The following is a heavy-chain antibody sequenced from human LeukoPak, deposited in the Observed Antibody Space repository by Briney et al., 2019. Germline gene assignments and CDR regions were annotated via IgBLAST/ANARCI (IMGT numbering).Heavy chain of an antibody. V-gene: IGHV1-18*01. CDR2: INAYNGNT. Sequence: ASVNVSCKASGYTFTSYGISWGRQAPGQGLEWMGRINAYNGNTNYAQKLQGRVTMTTDTSTSTAYMELRSLRSDDTAVYYCAGDAGYLNVWGKGTTVTVYS. CDR3: AGDAGYLNV. CDR1: GYTFTSYG. J-gene: IGHJ6*03.